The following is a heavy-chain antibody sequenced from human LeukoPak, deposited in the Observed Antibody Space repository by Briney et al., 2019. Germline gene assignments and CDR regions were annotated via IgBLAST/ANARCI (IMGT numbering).Heavy chain of an antibody. J-gene: IGHJ4*02. CDR1: GFTFSSYG. CDR2: ISCDGSNK. V-gene: IGHV3-30*03. CDR3: ARVLDTAMGAFDY. Sequence: GGSLRLSCAASGFTFSSYGMHWVRQAPGKGLEWVAVISCDGSNKYYADSVKGRFTISRDNSKNTLYLQMNSLRAEDTAVYYCARVLDTAMGAFDYWGQGTLVTVSS. D-gene: IGHD5-18*01.